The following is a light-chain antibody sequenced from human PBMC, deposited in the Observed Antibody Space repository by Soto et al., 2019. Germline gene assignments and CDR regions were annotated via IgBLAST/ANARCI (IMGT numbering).Light chain of an antibody. CDR1: LSISTW. CDR2: DAS. V-gene: IGKV1-5*01. J-gene: IGKJ1*01. CDR3: QQYNSYPWT. Sequence: DIQMTQSPSTLSASVGDRVTITCRASLSISTWLAWYQQKPGKAPKLLIYDASSLESGVPSGFSGSGSGTEFTLTISSLHPDDFATYYCQQYNSYPWTFGQGTKVEIK.